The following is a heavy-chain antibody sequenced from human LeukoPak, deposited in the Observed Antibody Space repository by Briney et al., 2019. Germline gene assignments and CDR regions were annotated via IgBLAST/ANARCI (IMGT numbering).Heavy chain of an antibody. CDR2: IYISGRT. D-gene: IGHD6-19*01. J-gene: IGHJ5*02. CDR1: GGSINSGSYY. V-gene: IGHV4-61*02. CDR3: ARNQGSGWYNWFDP. Sequence: TSETLSLTCTVSGGSINSGSYYWSWIRQPAGKGLEWIGRIYISGRTNYNPSLKSRVTISVDTSKNQSSLKLNSVTAADTAVYYCARNQGSGWYNWFDPWGQGTLVTVSS.